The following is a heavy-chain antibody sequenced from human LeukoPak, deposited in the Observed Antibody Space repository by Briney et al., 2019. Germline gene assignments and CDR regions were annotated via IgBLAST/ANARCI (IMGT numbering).Heavy chain of an antibody. CDR3: VVLTPPYCTNGVCSTTRGAYFDY. Sequence: SETLSLTCTVSGGSISSGDYYWSWIRQPPGKGLEWIGYIYYSGSTYYNPSLKSRVTISVDTSKNQFSLKLSSVTAADTAVYYCVVLTPPYCTNGVCSTTRGAYFDYWGQGTLVTVSS. V-gene: IGHV4-30-4*01. J-gene: IGHJ4*02. CDR2: IYYSGST. CDR1: GGSISSGDYY. D-gene: IGHD2-8*01.